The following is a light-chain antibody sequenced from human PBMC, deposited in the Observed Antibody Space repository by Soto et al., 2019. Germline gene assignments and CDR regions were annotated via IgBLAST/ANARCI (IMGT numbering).Light chain of an antibody. CDR2: GAS. V-gene: IGKV1-39*01. J-gene: IGKJ4*02. CDR1: QSIASL. Sequence: IQLTQSPSSLSASVGDRVTITCRASQSIASLLNWYQQKPGSAPTLLIYGASNLESGVPSRFSGSVSGTDFTLTVCCLQVEEFVPYYSQHTDTIPRTFGEGAKVDIK. CDR3: QHTDTIPRT.